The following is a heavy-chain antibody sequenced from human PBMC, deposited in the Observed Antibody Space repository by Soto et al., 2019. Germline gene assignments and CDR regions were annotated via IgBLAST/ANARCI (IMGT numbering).Heavy chain of an antibody. Sequence: QVQLVESGGGLVKPGGSLRLSCAASGLTFSDCYMNWIRQAPGKGLGWVSYISSSGSSINYAGSVKGRFTISRDNAKNSLYLQMNSLRAEDTAMYYCARVRFGEWGYAMDVWGQGTTVIVSS. J-gene: IGHJ6*02. D-gene: IGHD3-10*01. CDR1: GLTFSDCY. V-gene: IGHV3-11*01. CDR2: ISSSGSSI. CDR3: ARVRFGEWGYAMDV.